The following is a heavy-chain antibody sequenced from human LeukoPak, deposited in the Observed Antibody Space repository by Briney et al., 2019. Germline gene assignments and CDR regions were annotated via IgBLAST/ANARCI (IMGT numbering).Heavy chain of an antibody. J-gene: IGHJ4*02. CDR2: IYYSGST. CDR1: GGSISSSSYY. CDR3: ARDLGY. V-gene: IGHV4-39*07. D-gene: IGHD7-27*01. Sequence: SEALSLTCTVSGGSISSSSYYWGWIRQPPGKGLEWIGSIYYSGSTYYNPSLKSRVTISVDTSKDQFSLKLSSVTAADTAVYYCARDLGYWGQGTLVTVSS.